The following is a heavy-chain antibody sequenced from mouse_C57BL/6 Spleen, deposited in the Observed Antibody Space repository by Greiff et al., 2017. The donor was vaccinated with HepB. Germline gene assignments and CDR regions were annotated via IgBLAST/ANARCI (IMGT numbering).Heavy chain of an antibody. CDR3: ARRGELLSWFAY. CDR2: IYPGSGNT. V-gene: IGHV1-66*01. D-gene: IGHD6-1*01. J-gene: IGHJ3*01. CDR1: GYSFTSYY. Sequence: QVQLKQSGPELVKPGASVKISCKASGYSFTSYYIHWVKQRPGQGLEWIGWIYPGSGNTKYNEKFKGKATLTADTSSSTAYMQLSSLTSEDSAVYYWARRGELLSWFAYWGQGTLVTVSA.